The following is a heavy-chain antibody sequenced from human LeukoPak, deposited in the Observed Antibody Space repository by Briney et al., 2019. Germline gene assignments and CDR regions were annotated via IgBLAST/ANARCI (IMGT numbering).Heavy chain of an antibody. CDR2: TVSEIDGGTT. V-gene: IGHV3-15*04. J-gene: IGHJ6*02. CDR1: RFTFNYAW. D-gene: IGHD1-7*01. CDR3: TTDEDWNYARKDV. Sequence: GGSLRLSCAASRFTFNYAWMSWVRQVPGKGLEWVGQTVSEIDGGTTDYAAPAKGRFTISRDDSKSTLYLQMNSLKIEDTAVYYCTTDEDWNYARKDVWGQGATVIVSS.